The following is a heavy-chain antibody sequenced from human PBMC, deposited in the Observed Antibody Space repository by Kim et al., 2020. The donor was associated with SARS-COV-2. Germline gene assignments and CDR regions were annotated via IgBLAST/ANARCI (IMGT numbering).Heavy chain of an antibody. Sequence: GGSLRLSCAASGFTFSSYGMHWVRQAPGKGMEWVAVIWYDGSNKYYADSVKGRFTISRDNSKNTLYLQMNSLRAEDTAVYYCARAWERQQRVSGMDVWGQETTVTVSS. CDR3: ARAWERQQRVSGMDV. V-gene: IGHV3-33*01. D-gene: IGHD6-13*01. CDR1: GFTFSSYG. J-gene: IGHJ6*02. CDR2: IWYDGSNK.